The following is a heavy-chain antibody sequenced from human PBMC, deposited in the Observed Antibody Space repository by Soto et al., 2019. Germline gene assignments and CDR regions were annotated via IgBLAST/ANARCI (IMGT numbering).Heavy chain of an antibody. CDR2: NIPIFGTA. D-gene: IGHD3-10*01. CDR3: ATSPMLVRETTYANHFDN. V-gene: IGHV1-69*13. J-gene: IGHJ4*02. CDR1: GGTFSNFV. Sequence: SVKVSCKASGGTFSNFVISWVRQAPGQGLEWMGGNIPIFGTANYAQKFQGRVTIIADECTGTTYMELTSLRSVDTAVYYCATSPMLVRETTYANHFDNWVQGTLVTVAS.